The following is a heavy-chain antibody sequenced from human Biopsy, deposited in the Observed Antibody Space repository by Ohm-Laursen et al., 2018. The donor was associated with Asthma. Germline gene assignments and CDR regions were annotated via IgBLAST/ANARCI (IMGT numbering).Heavy chain of an antibody. Sequence: SDTLSLTCTVSYGSITSGGYYWTWIRQHPGKGLEWIGFIYYSGSTYYNPSLKSRVSISIDTSKNQFSLKLSSVTAADTAVYYCARAQHYYDSRGYYRSFDYWGQGTLVTVSS. CDR3: ARAQHYYDSRGYYRSFDY. J-gene: IGHJ4*02. CDR1: YGSITSGGYY. CDR2: IYYSGST. V-gene: IGHV4-31*03. D-gene: IGHD3-22*01.